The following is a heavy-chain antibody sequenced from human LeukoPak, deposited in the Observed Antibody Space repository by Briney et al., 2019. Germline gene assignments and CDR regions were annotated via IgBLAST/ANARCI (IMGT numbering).Heavy chain of an antibody. V-gene: IGHV1-2*02. CDR1: GYTFTGYY. Sequence: GASVKVSCKASGYTFTGYYMHWVRQAPGQGLEWMGWINPNSGGTNYAQKFQGRVTMTRDTSISTAYRELSRLRSDDTAVYYCARVAVVATPIPTFDYWGQGTLVAVS. J-gene: IGHJ4*02. CDR2: INPNSGGT. CDR3: ARVAVVATPIPTFDY. D-gene: IGHD5-12*01.